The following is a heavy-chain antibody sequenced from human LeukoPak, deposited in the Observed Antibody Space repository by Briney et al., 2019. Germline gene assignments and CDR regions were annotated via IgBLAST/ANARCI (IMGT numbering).Heavy chain of an antibody. Sequence: EASVTVSFKASGYTLSNFGITWVRQAPGQGLEWMGCISTYNGNTNYAQKLQGRVTMTTDTSTSTGYMGLRSLRSDDTAVYYCARALAGGDYVSPDYWGQGTLVTVSS. D-gene: IGHD4-17*01. CDR2: ISTYNGNT. CDR3: ARALAGGDYVSPDY. J-gene: IGHJ4*02. V-gene: IGHV1-18*01. CDR1: GYTLSNFG.